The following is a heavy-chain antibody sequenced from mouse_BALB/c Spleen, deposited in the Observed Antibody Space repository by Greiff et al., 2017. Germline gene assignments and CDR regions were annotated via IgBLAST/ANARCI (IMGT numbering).Heavy chain of an antibody. V-gene: IGHV1-31*01. J-gene: IGHJ2*01. Sequence: VQLQQSGPELVKPGASVKISCKASGYSFTGYYMHWVKQSHVKSLEWIGRINPYNGATSYNQNFKDKASLTVDKSSSTAYMELHSLTSEDSAVYYCARSAYYYGSSYSLDYWGQGTTLTVSS. CDR1: GYSFTGYY. CDR3: ARSAYYYGSSYSLDY. CDR2: INPYNGAT. D-gene: IGHD1-1*01.